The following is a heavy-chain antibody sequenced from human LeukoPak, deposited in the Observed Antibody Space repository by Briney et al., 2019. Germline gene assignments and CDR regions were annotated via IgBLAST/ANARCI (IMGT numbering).Heavy chain of an antibody. CDR2: ITNSVVTT. J-gene: IGHJ6*02. V-gene: IGHV3-23*01. D-gene: IGHD6-19*01. CDR1: RFTFSSFA. Sequence: GGSLRLSCTASRFTFSSFAMHWVRQAPGKGLEWVSLITNSVVTTPHDDSVKVSFTIARYNSRSTLYLQLYSLRSDDTALYYCAKARLCCSSGTCSDHPATLTGMDVWVQGTTVTVSS. CDR3: AKARLCCSSGTCSDHPATLTGMDV.